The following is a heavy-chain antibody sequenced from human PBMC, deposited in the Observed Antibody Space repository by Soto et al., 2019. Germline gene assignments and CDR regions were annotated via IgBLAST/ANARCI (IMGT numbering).Heavy chain of an antibody. V-gene: IGHV4-31*03. D-gene: IGHD1-26*01. Sequence: PSETLSLTCTVSGASIITDGYYWTWIRQHPGKGLEWLGYIHYSGGATYSPSYNPSLQSRIAISVDISKSLFSLKLTSVTAADTAVYYCARGLIIVGAIDYWGQGTLVTVSS. J-gene: IGHJ4*02. CDR1: GASIITDGYY. CDR3: ARGLIIVGAIDY. CDR2: IHYSGGATYSP.